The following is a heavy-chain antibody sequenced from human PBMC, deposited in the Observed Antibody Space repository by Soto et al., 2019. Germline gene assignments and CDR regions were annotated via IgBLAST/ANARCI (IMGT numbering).Heavy chain of an antibody. Sequence: GGSLRLSCAASGFTFSSYWMSWVRQAPGKGLEWVANIKQDGSEKYYVDSVKGRFTISRDNAKNSLYLQMNGLRAEDTAVYYCARDWLAGLFDYWGQGTLVTVSS. D-gene: IGHD5-12*01. CDR3: ARDWLAGLFDY. V-gene: IGHV3-7*01. CDR2: IKQDGSEK. CDR1: GFTFSSYW. J-gene: IGHJ4*02.